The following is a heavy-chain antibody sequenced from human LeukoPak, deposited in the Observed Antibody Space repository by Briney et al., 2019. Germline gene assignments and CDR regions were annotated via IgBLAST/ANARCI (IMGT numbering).Heavy chain of an antibody. J-gene: IGHJ4*02. CDR2: SNPNNGGT. CDR1: AYTVTRYY. CDR3: ATHTMVRGVIFDY. D-gene: IGHD3-10*01. Sequence: ASVKVSCKASAYTVTRYYMHWGRQAPGQGLELMGWSNPNNGGTNYVQKFQGRVTITSETSISKAYMELSRLRSAETAVYYCATHTMVRGVIFDYWGQGTLVTVSS. V-gene: IGHV1-2*02.